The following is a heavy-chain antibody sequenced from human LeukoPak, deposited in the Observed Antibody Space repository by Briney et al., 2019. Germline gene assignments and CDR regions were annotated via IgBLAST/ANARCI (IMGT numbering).Heavy chain of an antibody. J-gene: IGHJ5*02. D-gene: IGHD4-23*01. Sequence: SETLSLTCTVSGGSISGSTYYWGWIRQPPGKGLEWIGSTYYSGSTYYNPSLTRRVTISVDTSKNQFSLKLSSVTAADTAVYYCARHGRATVVTTGTNWFDPWGQGTLVTVSS. CDR2: TYYSGST. CDR3: ARHGRATVVTTGTNWFDP. V-gene: IGHV4-39*01. CDR1: GGSISGSTYY.